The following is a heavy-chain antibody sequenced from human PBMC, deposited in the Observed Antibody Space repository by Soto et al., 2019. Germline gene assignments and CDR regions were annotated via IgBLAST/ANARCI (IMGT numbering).Heavy chain of an antibody. CDR1: GYSISSGYQ. J-gene: IGHJ4*02. CDR2: IFHSGTT. Sequence: ETLSLTCAVSGYSISSGYQWGWIRQPPGKGLEWIGNIFHSGTTSYNPSLKSRVTVSVDTSKNQISLNLTSVTAADTAIYYCARDFFGNHYFDFWGQGILVTVSS. CDR3: ARDFFGNHYFDF. V-gene: IGHV4-38-2*02. D-gene: IGHD3-10*01.